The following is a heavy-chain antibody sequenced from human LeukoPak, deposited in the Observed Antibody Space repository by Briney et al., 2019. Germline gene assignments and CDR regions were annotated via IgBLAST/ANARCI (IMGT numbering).Heavy chain of an antibody. CDR1: GGSISSYY. D-gene: IGHD3-10*01. CDR3: ARELLLWFGESMH. CDR2: IYYSGST. V-gene: IGHV4-59*12. J-gene: IGHJ4*02. Sequence: PSETLSLTCTVSGGSISSYYWSWIRQPPGKGLEWIGYIYYSGSTNYNPSLKSRVTISVDTSKNQFSLKLSSVTAADTAVYYCARELLLWFGESMHWGQGTLVTVSS.